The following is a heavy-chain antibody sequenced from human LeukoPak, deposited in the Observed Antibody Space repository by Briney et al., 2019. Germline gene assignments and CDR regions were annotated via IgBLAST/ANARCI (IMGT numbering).Heavy chain of an antibody. J-gene: IGHJ5*02. CDR3: ARSLPGTGS. CDR2: IKTDGSET. V-gene: IGHV3-7*01. D-gene: IGHD3-9*01. Sequence: GGSLRLSCAASGFPFGSYWMSWVRQAPGKGLQWVANIKTDGSETYYLDSVKGRFTISRDNAKNSLYLQMNSLRVEDTAVYYCARSLPGTGSWGQGTLVTVSS. CDR1: GFPFGSYW.